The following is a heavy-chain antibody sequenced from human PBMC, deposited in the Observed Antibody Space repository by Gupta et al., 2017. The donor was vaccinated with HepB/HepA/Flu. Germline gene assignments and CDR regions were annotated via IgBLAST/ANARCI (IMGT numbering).Heavy chain of an antibody. V-gene: IGHV3-30*18. CDR1: GFTFSYYA. D-gene: IGHD3-22*01. CDR2: ISYDANKE. Sequence: HLVESGGGVVQPGGSLRLSCAASGFTFSYYAMQWVRQAPGKGLEWVAVISYDANKEYDADSVKGRFTISRDNSKNTLYLQMNSLRGDDSALYYCAKVSAYYYDSGGAGPMDVWGKGTTVTVSS. CDR3: AKVSAYYYDSGGAGPMDV. J-gene: IGHJ6*03.